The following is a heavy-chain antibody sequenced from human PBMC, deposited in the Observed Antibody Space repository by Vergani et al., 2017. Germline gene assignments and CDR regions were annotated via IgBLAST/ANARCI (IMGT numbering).Heavy chain of an antibody. CDR2: ISYDGSNK. V-gene: IGHV3-30*18. Sequence: QVQLVESGGGVVQPGRSLRLSCAASGFTFSSYGMHWVRQAPGKGLEWVAVISYDGSNKYYADSVKGRFTISRDNSKNTLYLQMNSLRAEDTAVYYCAKDLYQLLSGSHDAFDIWGQGTMVTVSS. D-gene: IGHD2-2*01. CDR3: AKDLYQLLSGSHDAFDI. CDR1: GFTFSSYG. J-gene: IGHJ3*02.